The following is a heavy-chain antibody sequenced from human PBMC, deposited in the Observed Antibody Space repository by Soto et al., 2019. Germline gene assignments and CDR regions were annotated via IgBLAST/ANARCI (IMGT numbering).Heavy chain of an antibody. CDR3: ARQVEDQLVLFFGY. V-gene: IGHV4-39*01. D-gene: IGHD6-6*01. J-gene: IGHJ4*02. CDR1: GGSISSSSYY. Sequence: SETLSLTCTVSGGSISSSSYYWGWIRQPPGKGLEWIGSIYYSGSTYYNPSLKSRVTISVDTSKNQFSLKLSSVTAADTAVYYCARQVEDQLVLFFGYWGQGTLVTVSS. CDR2: IYYSGST.